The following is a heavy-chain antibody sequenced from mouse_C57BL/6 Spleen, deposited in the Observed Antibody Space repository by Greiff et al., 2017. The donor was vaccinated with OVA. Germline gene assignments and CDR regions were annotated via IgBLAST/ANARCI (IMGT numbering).Heavy chain of an antibody. V-gene: IGHV1-69*01. J-gene: IGHJ4*01. D-gene: IGHD3-3*01. CDR1: GYTFTSYW. CDR3: ARDSGTGGEY. Sequence: VQLQQPGAELVMPGASVKLSCKASGYTFTSYWMHWVKQRPGQGLEWIGEIDPSDSYTNYNQKFKGKSTLTVDKSSSTAYMQLSSLTSEDSAVYYCARDSGTGGEYRGEGASDTVSS. CDR2: IDPSDSYT.